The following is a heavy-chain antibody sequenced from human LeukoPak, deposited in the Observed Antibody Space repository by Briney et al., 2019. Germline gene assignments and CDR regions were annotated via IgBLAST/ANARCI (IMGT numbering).Heavy chain of an antibody. J-gene: IGHJ4*02. CDR3: AKSRGRDGYNYHDY. CDR1: GFTFSSYG. V-gene: IGHV3-30*02. CDR2: IRYDGSNK. Sequence: PGGSLRLSCAASGFTFSSYGIHWVRQAPGKGLEWVAFIRYDGSNKYYADSVKGRFTISRDNSKNTVHLQMNSLRAEDTAVYYCAKSRGRDGYNYHDYWGQGTLVTVSS. D-gene: IGHD5-24*01.